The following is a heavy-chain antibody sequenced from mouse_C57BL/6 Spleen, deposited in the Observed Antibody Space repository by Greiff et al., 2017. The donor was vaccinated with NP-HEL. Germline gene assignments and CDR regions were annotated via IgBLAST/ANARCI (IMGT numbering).Heavy chain of an antibody. V-gene: IGHV5-17*01. J-gene: IGHJ4*01. CDR1: GFTFSDYG. Sequence: EVQRVESGGGLVKPGGSLKLSCAASGFTFSDYGMHWVRQAPEKGLEWVAYISSGSSTIYYADTVKGRFTISRDNAKNTLFLQMTSLRSEDTAMYYCARPITTVGYAMDYWGQGTSVTVSS. CDR2: ISSGSSTI. D-gene: IGHD1-1*01. CDR3: ARPITTVGYAMDY.